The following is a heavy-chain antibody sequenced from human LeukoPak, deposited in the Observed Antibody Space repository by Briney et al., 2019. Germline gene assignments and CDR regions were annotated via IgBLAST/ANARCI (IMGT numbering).Heavy chain of an antibody. CDR2: ISGSGDRT. J-gene: IGHJ4*02. D-gene: IGHD1-1*01. Sequence: GRSLRLSCAASGFTFDDYAMHWVRHAPGKGLEWVSGISGSGDRTYYADSVKGRFAISRDNSKNTLYLQMNSLRAEDTAIYHCAKTLDWSYFDYWGQGTLVTVSS. V-gene: IGHV3-23*01. CDR3: AKTLDWSYFDY. CDR1: GFTFDDYA.